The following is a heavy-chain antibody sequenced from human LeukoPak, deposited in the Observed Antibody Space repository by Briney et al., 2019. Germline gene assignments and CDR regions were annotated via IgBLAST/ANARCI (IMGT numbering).Heavy chain of an antibody. Sequence: PSQTLSLTCTVSGGSINTGCYYWTWIRQYPGKGLDWIAYVFYSGSTYYNPSLKSRVTISVDTSKNQLSLKLTSVTAADTAVYYCARGLPDGWFDPWGQGTLVTVSS. CDR3: ARGLPDGWFDP. J-gene: IGHJ5*02. CDR2: VFYSGST. CDR1: GGSINTGCYY. D-gene: IGHD1-14*01. V-gene: IGHV4-31*03.